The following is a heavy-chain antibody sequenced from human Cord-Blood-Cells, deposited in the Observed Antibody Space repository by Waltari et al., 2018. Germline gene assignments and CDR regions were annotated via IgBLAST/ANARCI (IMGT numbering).Heavy chain of an antibody. V-gene: IGHV3-21*01. CDR2: ISSSSSYI. Sequence: EVQLVESGGGLVKPGGSLRLSCAASGFTFSSYSMNWVRQAPGKGLGWVSSISSSSSYIYYADSVKGRFTISRDNAKNSLYLQMNSLRAEDTAVYYCARSYGSGSYYFDYWGQGTLVTVSS. CDR1: GFTFSSYS. CDR3: ARSYGSGSYYFDY. D-gene: IGHD3-10*01. J-gene: IGHJ4*02.